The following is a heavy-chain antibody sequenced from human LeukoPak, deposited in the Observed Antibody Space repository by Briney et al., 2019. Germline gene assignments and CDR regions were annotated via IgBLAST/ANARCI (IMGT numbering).Heavy chain of an antibody. D-gene: IGHD2-15*01. CDR1: GFTFSSHG. CDR2: IWYDGSNK. Sequence: PGGSLRLSCAASGFTFSSHGMHWVRQAPGKGLEWVAVIWYDGSNKYYADSVKGRFTISRDNSKNTLNLQMNSLRTEDTAVFYCAKPRDIDSWAFDVWGQGTMVTVSS. V-gene: IGHV3-30*02. J-gene: IGHJ3*01. CDR3: AKPRDIDSWAFDV.